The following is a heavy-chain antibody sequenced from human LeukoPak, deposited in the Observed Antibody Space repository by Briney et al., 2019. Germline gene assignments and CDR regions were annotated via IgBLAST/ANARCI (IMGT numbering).Heavy chain of an antibody. CDR2: INHSGST. CDR1: GGSFSGYY. J-gene: IGHJ4*02. CDR3: ARGQGPYFDWLLPRIFDY. V-gene: IGHV4-34*01. Sequence: SETLSPTCAVYGGSFSGYYWSWIRQPPGKGLEWIGEINHSGSTNYNPSLKSRVTISVDTSKNQFSLKLSSVTAADTAVYYCARGQGPYFDWLLPRIFDYWGQGTLVTVSS. D-gene: IGHD3-9*01.